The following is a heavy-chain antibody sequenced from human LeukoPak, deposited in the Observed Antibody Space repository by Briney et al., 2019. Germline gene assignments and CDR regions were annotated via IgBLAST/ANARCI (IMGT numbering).Heavy chain of an antibody. D-gene: IGHD1-1*01. CDR3: ARHGIQLERRWVDY. V-gene: IGHV4-38-2*02. CDR2: VSLSGSP. Sequence: SETLSLTCTVSGYSLRNGYHWAWFRQPPGKRLEWLGSVSLSGSPYDNLSFKSRVSMSVDASKNQFSLKLSSVTAADTAVYYCARHGIQLERRWVDYWGQGTLVTVSS. J-gene: IGHJ4*02. CDR1: GYSLRNGYH.